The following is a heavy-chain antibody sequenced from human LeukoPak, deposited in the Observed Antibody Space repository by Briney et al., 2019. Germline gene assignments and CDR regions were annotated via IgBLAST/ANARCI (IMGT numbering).Heavy chain of an antibody. D-gene: IGHD3-16*02. V-gene: IGHV3-33*01. CDR3: ARDRTHPDYDYVWGSYRVYYFDY. CDR1: GFTFSNYG. Sequence: GGSLRLSCAASGFTFSNYGMQWVRQAPGKGLEWVAVIWYDGSKKYYADSVKGRFTISRDDSKNTLYLQMNSLRVEDTAVYYCARDRTHPDYDYVWGSYRVYYFDYWGQGTLVTVSS. J-gene: IGHJ4*02. CDR2: IWYDGSKK.